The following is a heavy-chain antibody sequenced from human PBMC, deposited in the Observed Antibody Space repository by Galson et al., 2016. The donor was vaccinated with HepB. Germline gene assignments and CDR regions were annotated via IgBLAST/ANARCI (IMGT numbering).Heavy chain of an antibody. J-gene: IGHJ4*02. V-gene: IGHV4-61*08. CDR3: ARDQHGSFFAY. D-gene: IGHD3-10*01. Sequence: SETLSLTCTVSGGSVGSGGYFWSWIRQPPGKGLEWIGYFYSSENTNYNPSLRSRVTISGDTSRNQFSLKLTSVTAADTAVYYCARDQHGSFFAYWGQGTLVTVSS. CDR2: FYSSENT. CDR1: GGSVGSGGYF.